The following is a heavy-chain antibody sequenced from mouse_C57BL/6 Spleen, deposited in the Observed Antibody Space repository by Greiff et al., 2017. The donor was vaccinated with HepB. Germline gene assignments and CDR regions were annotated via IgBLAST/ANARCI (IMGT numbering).Heavy chain of an antibody. CDR1: GYTFTGYW. D-gene: IGHD2-1*01. Sequence: QVQLQQSGAELMKPGASVKLSCKATGYTFTGYWIEWVKQRPGHGLEWIGEILTGSGSTNYNEKFKGKATFTADISSNTAYMQLYSQITEDYAIDYCTKHLLWQLGGGYWGQGTTLTVSS. J-gene: IGHJ2*01. CDR2: ILTGSGST. V-gene: IGHV1-9*01. CDR3: TKHLLWQLGGGY.